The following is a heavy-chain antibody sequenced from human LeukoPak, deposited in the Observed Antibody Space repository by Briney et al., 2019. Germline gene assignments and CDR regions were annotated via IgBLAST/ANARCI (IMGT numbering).Heavy chain of an antibody. Sequence: GGSLRLSCAVSGFTFSNEAMGWVRQLRGGGLEWVSTISPGGGTTYYAESMKGRFTISRDNSKNTLYLQMDSLRAEDTAVYYCAKGVLYFDYWGQGTLVTVSS. CDR1: GFTFSNEA. CDR2: ISPGGGTT. V-gene: IGHV3-23*01. J-gene: IGHJ4*02. CDR3: AKGVLYFDY.